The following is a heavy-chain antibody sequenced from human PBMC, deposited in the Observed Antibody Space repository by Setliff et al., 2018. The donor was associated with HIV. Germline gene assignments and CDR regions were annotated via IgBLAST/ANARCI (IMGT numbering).Heavy chain of an antibody. Sequence: PGESLTISCKGSGYSFTNYWIGWVRQMPGKGLEWMGIIYLGDSDTRYSPSTQGQVTISADKSISTAYLQWSSLKASDTAMYYCVRQEGGTTVITSASLDIWGQGTMVTVSS. J-gene: IGHJ3*02. D-gene: IGHD4-17*01. CDR1: GYSFTNYW. CDR3: VRQEGGTTVITSASLDI. CDR2: IYLGDSDT. V-gene: IGHV5-51*01.